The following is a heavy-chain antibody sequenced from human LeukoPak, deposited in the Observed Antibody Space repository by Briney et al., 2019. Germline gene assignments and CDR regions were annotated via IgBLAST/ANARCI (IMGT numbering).Heavy chain of an antibody. CDR2: VKRKIDGETT. Sequence: GGSLRLSCAASGFTFNNAWMTWVRQAPGKGLEWVGRVKRKIDGETTDYAAPVEGRFAISRDDSKNTAYLQMNSLRTEDTAVYYCTTDSAAYWGQGTLVTVSS. CDR3: TTDSAAY. J-gene: IGHJ4*02. V-gene: IGHV3-15*01. CDR1: GFTFNNAW.